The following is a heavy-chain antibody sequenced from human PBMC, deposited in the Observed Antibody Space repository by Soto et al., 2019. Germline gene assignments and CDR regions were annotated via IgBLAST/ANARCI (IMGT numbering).Heavy chain of an antibody. D-gene: IGHD6-19*01. J-gene: IGHJ4*02. V-gene: IGHV3-23*01. CDR1: GLTFSSYA. CDR3: AKDNSGWYTVDY. Sequence: DVQLLESGGGLVQPGGSLRLSCEGSGLTFSSYAMSWVRQAPGKGLEWVSAISGSGGSTYYADSVKGRFTISRDNSKNTLYLQMNSLRAEDTAVYYCAKDNSGWYTVDYWGQGTLVTVSS. CDR2: ISGSGGST.